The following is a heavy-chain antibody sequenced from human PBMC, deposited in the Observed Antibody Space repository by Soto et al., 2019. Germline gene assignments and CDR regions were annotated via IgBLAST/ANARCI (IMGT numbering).Heavy chain of an antibody. V-gene: IGHV4-59*01. CDR3: VRLSGHYDSSGYYPFDY. D-gene: IGHD3-22*01. CDR2: IYYSGST. Sequence: SETLSLTCTVSGGSISSYYWSWIRQPPGKGLEWIGYIYYSGSTNYNPSLKSRVTISVDTSKNQFSLKLSSVTAADTAVYYCVRLSGHYDSSGYYPFDYWGQGTLVTVS. J-gene: IGHJ4*02. CDR1: GGSISSYY.